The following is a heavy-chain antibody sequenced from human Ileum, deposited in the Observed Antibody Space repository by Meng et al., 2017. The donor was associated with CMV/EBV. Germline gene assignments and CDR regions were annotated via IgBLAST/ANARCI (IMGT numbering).Heavy chain of an antibody. D-gene: IGHD3-3*01. V-gene: IGHV1-18*01. Sequence: ASVKACKASGYSFTNYGLSWVRQAPGQGLEWMGWISGYNGNTKYAQKFQGRVTMTTDTSTSTAYMELRNLRSDDTAVYYCARDAVFGVVIYYYYAMDAWGQGTTVTVSS. CDR2: ISGYNGNT. CDR1: GYSFTNYG. CDR3: ARDAVFGVVIYYYYAMDA. J-gene: IGHJ6*02.